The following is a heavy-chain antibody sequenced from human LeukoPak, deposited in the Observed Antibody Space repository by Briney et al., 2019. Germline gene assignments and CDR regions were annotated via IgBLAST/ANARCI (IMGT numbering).Heavy chain of an antibody. CDR3: ARARNNYDSSGYSALDY. CDR2: LWYDGTNK. V-gene: IGHV3-33*08. J-gene: IGHJ4*02. D-gene: IGHD3-22*01. Sequence: GRSLRLSCAASEFIFSSYGMHWVRQAPGKGLEWVASLWYDGTNKYYADSVKGRFTISRDNSQSTLYLQMNSLRAEDTAVYYCARARNNYDSSGYSALDYWGQGTLVTVSS. CDR1: EFIFSSYG.